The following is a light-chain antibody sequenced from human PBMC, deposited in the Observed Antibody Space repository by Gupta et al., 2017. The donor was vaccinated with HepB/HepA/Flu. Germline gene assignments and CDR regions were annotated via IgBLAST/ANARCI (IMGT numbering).Light chain of an antibody. V-gene: IGLV3-25*03. CDR1: ALPKQY. CDR3: QSADNSGTYDVV. J-gene: IGLJ2*01. CDR2: KDS. Sequence: SSELTQPPSVSVSPGQTARITCSGDALPKQYAYWYQQKPGQAPVLVIYKDSERPSGIPERFSGSSSGTTVTLTISGVQAEDEADYYCQSADNSGTYDVVFGGGTKLTVL.